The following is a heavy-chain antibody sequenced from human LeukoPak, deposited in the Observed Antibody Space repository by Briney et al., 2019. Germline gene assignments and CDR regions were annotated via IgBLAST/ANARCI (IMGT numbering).Heavy chain of an antibody. V-gene: IGHV3-30*04. CDR3: GGTPAYYNMDV. D-gene: IGHD3-16*01. Sequence: GGSLRLSCAASGLTFRNHAIHWVRQAPGKGLEWVTVISHDGGNDYYRDSVKGRFTISRDNSRNTVFLQMNSLRPGDTAVYYCGGTPAYYNMDVGAKGTTVTFS. J-gene: IGHJ6*03. CDR1: GLTFRNHA. CDR2: ISHDGGND.